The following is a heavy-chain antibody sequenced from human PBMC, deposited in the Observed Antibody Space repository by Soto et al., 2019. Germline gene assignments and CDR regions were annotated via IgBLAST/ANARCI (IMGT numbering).Heavy chain of an antibody. V-gene: IGHV1-69*13. D-gene: IGHD6-13*01. J-gene: IGHJ4*02. Sequence: SVKVSCKASGGTFSSYRINWVRQAPGQGLEWVGGIVPIYRTADYAQKFQGRVTITADESARTSYVELRSPKSQDTAVYYCVRDSGAKLSSSWGQGTLVTVSS. CDR2: IVPIYRTA. CDR3: VRDSGAKLSSS. CDR1: GGTFSSYR.